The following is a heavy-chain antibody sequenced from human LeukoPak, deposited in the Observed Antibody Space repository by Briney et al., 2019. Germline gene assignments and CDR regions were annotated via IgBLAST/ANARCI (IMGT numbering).Heavy chain of an antibody. CDR2: INHSGST. CDR1: GGSFSGYY. D-gene: IGHD2-2*01. J-gene: IGHJ4*02. CDR3: ARGSVVPAADFDY. Sequence: SETLSLTCAVYGGSFSGYYWSWIRQPPGKRLEWIGEINHSGSTNYNPSLKSRVTISVDTSKNQFSLKLSSVTAADTAVYYCARGSVVPAADFDYWGQGTLVTVSS. V-gene: IGHV4-34*01.